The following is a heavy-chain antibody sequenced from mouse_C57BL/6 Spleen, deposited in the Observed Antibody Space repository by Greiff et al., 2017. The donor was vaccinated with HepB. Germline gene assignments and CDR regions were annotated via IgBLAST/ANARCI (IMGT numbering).Heavy chain of an antibody. D-gene: IGHD1-1*01. Sequence: VQVVESGAELVKPGASVKISCKASGYAFSSYWMNWVKQRPGKGLEWIGQIYPGDGDTNYNGKFKGKATLTADKSSSTAYMQLSSLTSEDSAVYFCARGHYYGSRYAMDYWGQGTSVTVSS. CDR3: ARGHYYGSRYAMDY. CDR2: IYPGDGDT. CDR1: GYAFSSYW. V-gene: IGHV1-80*01. J-gene: IGHJ4*01.